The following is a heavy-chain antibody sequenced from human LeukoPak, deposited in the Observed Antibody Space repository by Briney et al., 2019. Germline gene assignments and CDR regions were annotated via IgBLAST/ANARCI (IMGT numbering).Heavy chain of an antibody. J-gene: IGHJ4*02. CDR3: ARTKTYYYGSGSYYNGNFDY. D-gene: IGHD3-10*01. CDR1: GGSFSGYY. V-gene: IGHV4-34*01. CDR2: INHSVST. Sequence: SETLSLTCAVYGGSFSGYYWSWIRQPPGKGLEWIGEINHSVSTNYNPSLKSRVTISVDTSKNQFSLKLSSVTAADTAVYYCARTKTYYYGSGSYYNGNFDYWGQGTLVTVSS.